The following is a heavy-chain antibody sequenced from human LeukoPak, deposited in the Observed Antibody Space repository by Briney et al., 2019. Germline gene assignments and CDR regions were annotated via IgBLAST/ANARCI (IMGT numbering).Heavy chain of an antibody. D-gene: IGHD6-19*01. CDR2: IIPILGIA. J-gene: IGHJ4*02. Sequence: ASAQVSCKASGGTFSSYSISWGRQAPGQGLEGMGRIIPILGIANYAQKFQGRVTITADKSTSTAYMELSSLRSEDTAVYYCARSYSSGEDYWGQGTLVTVS. CDR1: GGTFSSYS. V-gene: IGHV1-69*02. CDR3: ARSYSSGEDY.